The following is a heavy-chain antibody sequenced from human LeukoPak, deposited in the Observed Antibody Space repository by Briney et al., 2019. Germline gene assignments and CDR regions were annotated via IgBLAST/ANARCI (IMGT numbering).Heavy chain of an antibody. CDR2: ISSSGDAT. CDR3: AKDPRAMGRHFFDD. D-gene: IGHD3-16*01. V-gene: IGHV3-23*01. J-gene: IGHJ4*01. Sequence: PGGSLRLSCVGSGFTFNGYAMSWVRQRPGKGPEWVSMISSSGDATDYAESVKDRFSISRDNAKKTLYLQINDPRGDDTAIYYCAKDPRAMGRHFFDDWGQGSLVIVSS. CDR1: GFTFNGYA.